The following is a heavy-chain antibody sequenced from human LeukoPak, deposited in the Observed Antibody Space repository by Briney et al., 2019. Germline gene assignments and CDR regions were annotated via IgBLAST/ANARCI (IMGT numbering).Heavy chain of an antibody. J-gene: IGHJ4*02. CDR2: IKQDGSDN. Sequence: PGGSPRLSCAASGFTFSRHWMSWVRQAPGKGLEWVANIKQDGSDNYYVASVKGRFTISRDNAKNSLYLQMNSLRAEDTAVYYCAREGNYNFDFWGQGTLVTVSS. V-gene: IGHV3-7*04. D-gene: IGHD3-3*01. CDR3: AREGNYNFDF. CDR1: GFTFSRHW.